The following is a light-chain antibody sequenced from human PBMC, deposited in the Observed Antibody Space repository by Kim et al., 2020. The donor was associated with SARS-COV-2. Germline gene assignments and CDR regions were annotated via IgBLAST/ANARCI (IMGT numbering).Light chain of an antibody. CDR2: GAS. CDR1: QTVSNNY. CDR3: QQYGTPPLT. J-gene: IGKJ4*01. Sequence: SPGKRATLSCRASQTVSNNYLAWYQHKPGQAPRLLIFGASSRATGIPDRFSGSGSETDFTLTIGSLEPEDFAVYYCQQYGTPPLTFGGGTKVDIK. V-gene: IGKV3-20*01.